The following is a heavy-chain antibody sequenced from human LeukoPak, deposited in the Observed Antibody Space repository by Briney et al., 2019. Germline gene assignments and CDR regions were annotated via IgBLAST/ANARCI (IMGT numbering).Heavy chain of an antibody. CDR2: ISSSSGTI. CDR1: GFTFSSYW. V-gene: IGHV3-48*02. J-gene: IGHJ4*02. CDR3: ARDNSRGYSGDFDY. D-gene: IGHD5-12*01. Sequence: AGGSLRLSCAASGFTFSSYWMHWVRQAPGKGLEWVSHISSSSGTIYYADSVKGRFTISRDNAKNSLYLQMNSLRDEDTAVYYCARDNSRGYSGDFDYWGQGTLVTVSS.